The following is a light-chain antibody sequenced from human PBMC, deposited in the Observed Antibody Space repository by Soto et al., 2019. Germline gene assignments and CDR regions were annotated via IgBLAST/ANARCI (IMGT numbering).Light chain of an antibody. CDR1: QTIDSW. V-gene: IGKV1-5*03. Sequence: DIQMTQSPSTLSASVGDRVTITCRASQTIDSWLAWYQQRPGKPPNLLIYKASTLASGVPSRFSGSGSGAEFTLTINSLQPDDFAVYYCQQYNNWPGWTFGQGTKVDIK. CDR3: QQYNNWPGWT. J-gene: IGKJ1*01. CDR2: KAS.